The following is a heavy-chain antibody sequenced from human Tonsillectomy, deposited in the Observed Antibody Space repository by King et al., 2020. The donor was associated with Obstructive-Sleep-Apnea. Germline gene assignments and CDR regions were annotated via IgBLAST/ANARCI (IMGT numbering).Heavy chain of an antibody. Sequence: VQLVESGGGLVQPGGSLRLSCAASGFTFSTYWMTWVRQAPGKGLEWVANIKQDGTETYYLDSGKGRFTISRDNAKSSLYLQMNSLRAEDTAVYYCARDKLMNSYTGSYFPYWGQGTLVTASS. J-gene: IGHJ4*02. V-gene: IGHV3-7*01. CDR2: IKQDGTET. CDR3: ARDKLMNSYTGSYFPY. D-gene: IGHD1-26*01. CDR1: GFTFSTYW.